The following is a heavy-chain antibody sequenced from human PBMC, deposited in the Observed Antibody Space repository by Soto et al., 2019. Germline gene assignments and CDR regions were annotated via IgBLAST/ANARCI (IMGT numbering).Heavy chain of an antibody. D-gene: IGHD3-22*01. CDR2: IYYSGST. CDR1: GGSISGYY. V-gene: IGHV4-59*05. CDR3: ARRLYYDSSGFEGGGMDV. Sequence: SETLSLTCSVSGGSISGYYCSWFRQPPGKGLEWIGSIYYSGSTYYNPSPKSRVTISVDTSKNQFSLKLSSVTAADTAVYYCARRLYYDSSGFEGGGMDVWGQGTTVTVSS. J-gene: IGHJ6*02.